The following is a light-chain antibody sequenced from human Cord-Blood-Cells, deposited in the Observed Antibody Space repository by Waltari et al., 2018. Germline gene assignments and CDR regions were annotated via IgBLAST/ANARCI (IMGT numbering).Light chain of an antibody. CDR2: AAS. J-gene: IGKJ4*01. V-gene: IGKV1-12*01. CDR1: QGISSC. CDR3: QQANSFPLT. Sequence: DIKMTQSPSSVSASVGDRVTITRRASQGISSCLAWYQQKPGKAPKLLLYAASSLQSGGPSRFVGSGSGTDFTLTISSLQPEDFAAYYCQQANSFPLTFGGGTKVEIK.